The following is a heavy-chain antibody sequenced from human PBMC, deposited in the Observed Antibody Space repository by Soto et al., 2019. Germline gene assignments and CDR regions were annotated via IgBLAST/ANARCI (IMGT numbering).Heavy chain of an antibody. D-gene: IGHD2-2*01. J-gene: IGHJ4*02. CDR2: ISGSGGST. Sequence: PGGSLRLSCAASGFTFSSYAMSWVRQAPGKGLEWVSAISGSGGSTYYADSVKGRFTISRDNSKNTLYLQMNSLRAEDTAVYYCAKDKTVVVPAASSFDYWGQGTLVTVSS. CDR3: AKDKTVVVPAASSFDY. CDR1: GFTFSSYA. V-gene: IGHV3-23*01.